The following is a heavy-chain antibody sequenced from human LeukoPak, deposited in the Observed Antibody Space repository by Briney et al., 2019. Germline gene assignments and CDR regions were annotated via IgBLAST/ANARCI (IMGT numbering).Heavy chain of an antibody. CDR3: ARSDKLEPPDY. V-gene: IGHV4-39*07. Sequence: SETLSLTCTVSGGSISSSSYYWGWIRQPPGKGLEWIGSIYYSGSTYYNPSLKSRVTISVDTSKNQFSLKLSSVTAADTAVYYCARSDKLEPPDYWGQGTLVTVSS. CDR2: IYYSGST. CDR1: GGSISSSSYY. D-gene: IGHD1-1*01. J-gene: IGHJ4*02.